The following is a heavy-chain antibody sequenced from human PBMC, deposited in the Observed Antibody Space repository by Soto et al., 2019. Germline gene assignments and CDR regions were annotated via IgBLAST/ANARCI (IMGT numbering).Heavy chain of an antibody. CDR3: ERLIAVSGPFDY. Sequence: QITLKESGPTLVKPTQTLTLTCTFSGFSLSTSGVGVGWIRQPPGKALEWLALIYWDDDKRYIPSLKSRLTITKDTSKNQVVLTMTNMDPVDPATYYCERLIAVSGPFDYWGQGTLVTVSS. J-gene: IGHJ4*02. CDR2: IYWDDDK. CDR1: GFSLSTSGVG. V-gene: IGHV2-5*02. D-gene: IGHD6-19*01.